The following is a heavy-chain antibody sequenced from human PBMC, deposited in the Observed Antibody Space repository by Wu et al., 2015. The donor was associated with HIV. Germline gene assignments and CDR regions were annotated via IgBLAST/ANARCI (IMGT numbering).Heavy chain of an antibody. CDR1: GYTFYSFG. CDR3: ARDSRTGDGYNYLPGLWLY. CDR2: ISVYST. Sequence: QVQLVQSGADVKKPGASVNVSCKTFGYTFYSFGISWVRQAPGQGLEWMAWISVYSTHYGLNFRGRVTTTMDLSTNTAYLEVRNLTFDDTAVYYCARDSRTGDGYNYLPGLWLYWGQGTLVTVSS. V-gene: IGHV1-18*01. D-gene: IGHD5-24*01. J-gene: IGHJ4*02.